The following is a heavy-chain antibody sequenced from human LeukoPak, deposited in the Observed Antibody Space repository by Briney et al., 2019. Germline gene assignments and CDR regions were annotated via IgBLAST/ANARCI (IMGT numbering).Heavy chain of an antibody. D-gene: IGHD3-22*01. CDR3: ARYGDSSGYFGSDY. CDR1: GDTFSSYA. J-gene: IGHJ4*02. Sequence: ASVKVSCKASGDTFSSYAISWVRQAPGQGLEWMGGTIPIFGTANYAQKFQGRVTITADESTSTAYMELSSLRSEDTAVYYCARYGDSSGYFGSDYWGQGTLVTVSS. CDR2: TIPIFGTA. V-gene: IGHV1-69*13.